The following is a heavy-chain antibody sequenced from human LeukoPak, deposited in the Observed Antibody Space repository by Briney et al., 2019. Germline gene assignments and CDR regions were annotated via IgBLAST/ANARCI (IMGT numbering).Heavy chain of an antibody. CDR2: IIPIFGTA. J-gene: IGHJ6*03. CDR3: ARGYGDYVDYYYMDV. D-gene: IGHD4-17*01. Sequence: SVKVSCKASGGTFGSYAISWVRQAPGQGLEWMGGIIPIFGTANYAQKFQGRVTITTDESTSTAYMELSSLRSEDTAVYYCARGYGDYVDYYYMDVWGKGTTVTVSS. V-gene: IGHV1-69*05. CDR1: GGTFGSYA.